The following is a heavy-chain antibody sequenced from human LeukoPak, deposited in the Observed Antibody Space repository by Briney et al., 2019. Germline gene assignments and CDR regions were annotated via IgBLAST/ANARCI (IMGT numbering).Heavy chain of an antibody. Sequence: GGSLRLSCAASGLTFSSYWMSWVRQAPGKGLEWVANIKQDGSEKYYVDSVKGRFTISRDNAKNSLYLQTNSLRAEDTAVYYCARLKQQLVRLLSRDTTYYYYYYMDVWGKGTTVTVSS. CDR1: GLTFSSYW. CDR2: IKQDGSEK. J-gene: IGHJ6*03. V-gene: IGHV3-7*01. D-gene: IGHD6-13*01. CDR3: ARLKQQLVRLLSRDTTYYYYYYMDV.